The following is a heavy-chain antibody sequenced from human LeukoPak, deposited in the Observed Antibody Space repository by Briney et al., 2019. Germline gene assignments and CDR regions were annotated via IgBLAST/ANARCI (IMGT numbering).Heavy chain of an antibody. V-gene: IGHV3-23*01. D-gene: IGHD1-26*01. CDR3: AKYSGSYSLDY. CDR1: GFTFSSYA. CDR2: ISGSGGST. Sequence: GGSLRLSCAASGFTFSSYAMSWVRQAPGKGLEWVSAISGSGGSTYYADSMKGRFTISRDNSKNTLYLQMNSPRAEDTAVYYCAKYSGSYSLDYWGQGTLVTVSS. J-gene: IGHJ4*02.